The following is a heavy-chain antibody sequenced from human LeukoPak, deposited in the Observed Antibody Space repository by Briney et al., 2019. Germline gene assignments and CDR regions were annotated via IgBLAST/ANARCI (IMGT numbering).Heavy chain of an antibody. D-gene: IGHD7-27*01. CDR3: ARDRWGGTDNYGMDV. CDR2: TYYRSKWYN. V-gene: IGHV6-1*01. J-gene: IGHJ6*02. Sequence: SQTLSLTCTISGDSVSSNSAGWDWVRQSPSRGLESLGRTYYRSKWYNDYAASVKSRITINPDTSKNQFSLQLRSVTPEDTAVYYCARDRWGGTDNYGMDVWGQGTTVTVSS. CDR1: GDSVSSNSAG.